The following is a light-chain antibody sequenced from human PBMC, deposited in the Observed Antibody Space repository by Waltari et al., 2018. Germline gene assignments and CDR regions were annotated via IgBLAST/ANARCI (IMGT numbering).Light chain of an antibody. Sequence: DIVMTQSPDSLAVSLGERATTNCKSSQSLSYSSNNKIYLAWYQQRPGQPPKLLIYWTSTRESGVPDRFSGSGSGTDFTLTISSLQAEDVAVYYCQQYYSTPYTFGQGTKLEIK. CDR3: QQYYSTPYT. V-gene: IGKV4-1*01. CDR2: WTS. J-gene: IGKJ2*01. CDR1: QSLSYSSNNKIY.